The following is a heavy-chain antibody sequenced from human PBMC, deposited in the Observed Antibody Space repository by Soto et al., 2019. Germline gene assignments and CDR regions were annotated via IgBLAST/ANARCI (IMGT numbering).Heavy chain of an antibody. CDR1: GGSISSGDFY. J-gene: IGHJ6*02. V-gene: IGHV4-30-4*01. CDR3: GKGSYKYYGMDV. Sequence: SETLSLTCTFSGGSISSGDFYWSWIRQPPGKGLEGIGYIYYSGGTYYNPSLKIRATISVDTSKNQWTLKLSSVTAADTAVYYSGKGSYKYYGMDVWGQGTTVTVSS. CDR2: IYYSGGT.